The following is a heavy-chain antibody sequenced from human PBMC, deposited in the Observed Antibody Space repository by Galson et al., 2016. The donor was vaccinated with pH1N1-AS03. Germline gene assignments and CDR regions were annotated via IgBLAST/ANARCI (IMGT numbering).Heavy chain of an antibody. J-gene: IGHJ4*02. CDR3: AKDKGLGGGSCYQY. V-gene: IGHV3-74*01. CDR1: GLPFSSHW. CDR2: INTDGXET. D-gene: IGHD2-15*01. Sequence: SLRLSCAASGLPFSSHWMHWIRQVPGKGLVWVSQINTDGXETIYADSVKGRFTISRDNAKNTLYLQMDSLRAEDTAVYYCAKDKGLGGGSCYQYWGQGTLVTVSS.